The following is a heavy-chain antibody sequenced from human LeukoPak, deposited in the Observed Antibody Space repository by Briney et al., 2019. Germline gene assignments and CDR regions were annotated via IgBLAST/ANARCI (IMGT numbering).Heavy chain of an antibody. Sequence: PGGSLRLSCATSGFTFSSFGMHWVRQTPGKGLEWVAFIRFDGSRTYYADSVKGRFTISRDNSKNTLYLQMNSLRAEDTAVYYCACWSGYRRVTFDIWGQGTTVTVSS. V-gene: IGHV3-30*02. D-gene: IGHD3-3*01. J-gene: IGHJ3*02. CDR3: ACWSGYRRVTFDI. CDR2: IRFDGSRT. CDR1: GFTFSSFG.